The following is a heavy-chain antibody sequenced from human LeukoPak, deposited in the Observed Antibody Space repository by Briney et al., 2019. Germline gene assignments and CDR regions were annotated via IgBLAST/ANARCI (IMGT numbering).Heavy chain of an antibody. CDR2: ISSSSSYI. Sequence: GGSLRLSCAASGFTFSSYSMNWVRQAPGKGLEWVSSISSSSSYIYYADSVKGRFTISRDNAKNSLYLQMNRLRAEDTAVYYCAREAEDIVVVIDYWGQGTLVTVSS. J-gene: IGHJ4*02. CDR1: GFTFSSYS. V-gene: IGHV3-21*01. CDR3: AREAEDIVVVIDY. D-gene: IGHD2-2*01.